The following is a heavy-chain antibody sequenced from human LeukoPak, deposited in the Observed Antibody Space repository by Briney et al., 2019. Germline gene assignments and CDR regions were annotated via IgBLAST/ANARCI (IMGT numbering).Heavy chain of an antibody. D-gene: IGHD3-10*01. CDR3: ARPGRMGSGSPWGAHFDY. J-gene: IGHJ4*02. CDR2: IYYSGST. V-gene: IGHV4-39*01. CDR1: GGSISSSSYY. Sequence: SETLSLTCTVSGGSISSSSYYWGWIRQPPGKGLEWIGSIYYSGSTYYNPSLKSRVTISVDTSKNQFSLKLSSVTAADTAVYYCARPGRMGSGSPWGAHFDYWGQGTLVTVSS.